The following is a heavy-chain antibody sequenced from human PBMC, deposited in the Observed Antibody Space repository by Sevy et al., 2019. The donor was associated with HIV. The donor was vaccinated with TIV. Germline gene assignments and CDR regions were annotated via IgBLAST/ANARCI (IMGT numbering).Heavy chain of an antibody. Sequence: SETLSLTCAVYGGSFSGYYWSWIRQPPGKGLEWIGEINHSGSTNYNPSLKSRVTISVDTSKNQFSLKLSSVTAADTAVYYCVRWTDGYSYGLDYWGQGTLVTVSS. D-gene: IGHD5-18*01. V-gene: IGHV4-34*01. J-gene: IGHJ4*02. CDR3: VRWTDGYSYGLDY. CDR1: GGSFSGYY. CDR2: INHSGST.